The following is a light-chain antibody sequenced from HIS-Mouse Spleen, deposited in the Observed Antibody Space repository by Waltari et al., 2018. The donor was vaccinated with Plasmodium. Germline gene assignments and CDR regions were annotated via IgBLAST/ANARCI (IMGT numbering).Light chain of an antibody. CDR1: SGSIASNY. Sequence: NFMLTQPHSVSESPGKTVTISCTRSSGSIASNYVQLYQQRPGSAPTTVIYEDNQRPSGVPDRFSGSIDSSSNSASLTISGLKTEDEADYYCQSYDSSNPYVVFGGGTKLTVL. CDR2: EDN. J-gene: IGLJ2*01. CDR3: QSYDSSNPYVV. V-gene: IGLV6-57*04.